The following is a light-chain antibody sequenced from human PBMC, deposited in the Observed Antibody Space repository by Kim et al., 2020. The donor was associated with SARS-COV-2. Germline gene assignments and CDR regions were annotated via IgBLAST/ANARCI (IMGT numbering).Light chain of an antibody. V-gene: IGLV3-19*01. CDR2: GKN. J-gene: IGLJ3*02. Sequence: SSELTQDPAVSVALGQTVRITCQGDSLRSYYASWYPQKPGQAPVLVIYGKNNRPSGIPDRFSGSSSGNTASLTITGAQAEDEADYYCNSRDSSGNHWVFG. CDR1: SLRSYY. CDR3: NSRDSSGNHWV.